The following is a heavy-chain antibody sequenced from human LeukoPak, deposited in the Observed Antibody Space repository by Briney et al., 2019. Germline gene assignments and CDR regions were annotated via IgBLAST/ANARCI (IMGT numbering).Heavy chain of an antibody. Sequence: SETLSLTCTVSRYSISSGYYWGWIRQPPGQGLEWIGSIYHSGTTYYNPSLKSRVTISVDTSKNQFSLKVRSVTAADTAVYYCAGWFGELLSLFAYWGQGALVTVSS. D-gene: IGHD3-10*01. CDR2: IYHSGTT. J-gene: IGHJ4*02. CDR3: AGWFGELLSLFAY. V-gene: IGHV4-38-2*02. CDR1: RYSISSGYY.